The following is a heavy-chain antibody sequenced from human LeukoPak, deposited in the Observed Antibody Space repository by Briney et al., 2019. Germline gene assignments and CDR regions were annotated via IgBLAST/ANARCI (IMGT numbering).Heavy chain of an antibody. CDR2: IGTASDT. V-gene: IGHV3-13*01. J-gene: IGHJ6*03. Sequence: GGSLRLSCAASGFTFSSFDMHWVRQPTGQGLEWVSAIGTASDTYYPGSVEGRFTLSRDNAKNSLYLQMNSLTAGDTAVYYCARGPPRGKYYYMDVWGKGTTVTVSS. CDR3: ARGPPRGKYYYMDV. D-gene: IGHD1-1*01. CDR1: GFTFSSFD.